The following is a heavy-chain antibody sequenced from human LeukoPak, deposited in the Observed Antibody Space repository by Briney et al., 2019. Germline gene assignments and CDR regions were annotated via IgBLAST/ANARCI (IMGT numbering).Heavy chain of an antibody. CDR1: GGSISSSSYY. D-gene: IGHD6-19*01. CDR3: ATRSSGWYRRFDY. V-gene: IGHV4-39*07. Sequence: SETLSLTCTVSGGSISSSSYYWGWLRQPPGKGLEWIGSIYYSGSTYYNPSLKSRVTISVDTSKNQFSLKLNSVTAADTAVYYCATRSSGWYRRFDYGGQGTLVTVSS. J-gene: IGHJ4*02. CDR2: IYYSGST.